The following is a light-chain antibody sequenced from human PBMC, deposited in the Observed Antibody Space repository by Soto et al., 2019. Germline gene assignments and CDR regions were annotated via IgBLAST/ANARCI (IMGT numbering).Light chain of an antibody. J-gene: IGKJ1*01. Sequence: DIQMTQSPSSVSASVGDSVTITCRASQAIDSWLAWYQQKPGEAPKLLIFTGSLLHSGVPPRFSGSVSGTDFTLTISSLQPEAFATYYCQQTLSFPPTFGQGTKV. CDR1: QAIDSW. CDR3: QQTLSFPPT. CDR2: TGS. V-gene: IGKV1-12*01.